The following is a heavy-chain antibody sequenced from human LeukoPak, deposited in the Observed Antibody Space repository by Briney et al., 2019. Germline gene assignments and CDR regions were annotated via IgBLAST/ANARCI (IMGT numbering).Heavy chain of an antibody. V-gene: IGHV4-59*01. Sequence: SETLSLTCTVSGGSISSYYWSWIRQPPGKGLEWIGYIYYSGSTNYNPSLKSRVTISVDTSKNQFSLKLSSVTAADTAVYYCARGPRGFDYWGQGTLVTVSS. CDR2: IYYSGST. CDR1: GGSISSYY. CDR3: ARGPRGFDY. J-gene: IGHJ4*02.